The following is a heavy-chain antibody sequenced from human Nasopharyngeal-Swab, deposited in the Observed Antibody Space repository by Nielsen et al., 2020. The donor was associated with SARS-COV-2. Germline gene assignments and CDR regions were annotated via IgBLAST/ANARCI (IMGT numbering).Heavy chain of an antibody. CDR1: GYSFTSYW. V-gene: IGHV5-51*01. D-gene: IGHD1-26*01. CDR2: IYPGDSDT. Sequence: GGSLRLSCKGSGYSFTSYWIGWVRQLPGKGLEWMGIIYPGDSDTRYSPSFQGQVTISADKSISTAYLQWSSLKASDTAMYYCARRGSGSHGYYYGMDVWGQGTTVTVSS. CDR3: ARRGSGSHGYYYGMDV. J-gene: IGHJ6*02.